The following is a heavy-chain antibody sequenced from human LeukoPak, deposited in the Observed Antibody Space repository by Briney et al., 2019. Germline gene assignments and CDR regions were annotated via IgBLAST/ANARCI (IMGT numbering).Heavy chain of an antibody. CDR2: IDSSGDVI. CDR1: GFIFSDYY. Sequence: GGSLRLSCAASGFIFSDYYMTWIRQSPGKGLEWLSYIDSSGDVIYYADSVKGRFTISRDNAKNSLYLQMNSLRAEDTAVYYCARGLCGGDCYDYWGQGTLVTVSS. CDR3: ARGLCGGDCYDY. D-gene: IGHD2-21*01. V-gene: IGHV3-11*04. J-gene: IGHJ4*02.